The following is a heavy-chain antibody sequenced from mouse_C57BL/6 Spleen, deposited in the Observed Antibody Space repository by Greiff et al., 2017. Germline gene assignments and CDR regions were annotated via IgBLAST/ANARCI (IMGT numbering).Heavy chain of an antibody. CDR2: IDPSDSET. V-gene: IGHV1-52*01. J-gene: IGHJ1*03. CDR1: GYTFTSYW. CDR3: ARGYYDSSSWYFGV. Sequence: QVQLQQPGAELVRPGSSVKLSCKASGYTFTSYWMHWVKQRPIQGLEWIGNIDPSDSETHYNQKFKDKATLTVDKSSSTAYMQLSSLTSEDSAVYYCARGYYDSSSWYFGVWGTGTTVTVSS. D-gene: IGHD1-1*01.